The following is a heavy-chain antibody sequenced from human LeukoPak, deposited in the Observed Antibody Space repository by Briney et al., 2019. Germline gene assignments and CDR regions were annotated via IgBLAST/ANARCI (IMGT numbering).Heavy chain of an antibody. J-gene: IGHJ4*02. CDR1: GVSINTCCYY. D-gene: IGHD3-16*02. Sequence: PSETLSLTCAVSGVSINTCCYYWTWLRQPPGKGLEWIGYKYYSGSTRYNSSLSSRLIISLDTSKNQFSLRLTSVTAADTAVYYCARGCSYRFDFDSWGQGTLVIVSS. CDR2: KYYSGST. CDR3: ARGCSYRFDFDS. V-gene: IGHV4-61*01.